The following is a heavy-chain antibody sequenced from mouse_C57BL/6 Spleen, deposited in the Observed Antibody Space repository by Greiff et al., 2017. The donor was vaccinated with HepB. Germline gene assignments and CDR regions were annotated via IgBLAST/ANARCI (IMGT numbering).Heavy chain of an antibody. V-gene: IGHV5-9-1*02. J-gene: IGHJ2*01. CDR1: GFTFSSYA. CDR3: TRVYYDYDRRFFDY. Sequence: EVQGVESGEGLVKPGGSLKLSCAASGFTFSSYAMSWVRQTPEKRLEWVAYISSGGDYIYYADTVKGRFTISRDNARNTLYLQMSSLKSEDTAMYYCTRVYYDYDRRFFDYWGQGTTLTVSS. CDR2: ISSGGDYI. D-gene: IGHD2-4*01.